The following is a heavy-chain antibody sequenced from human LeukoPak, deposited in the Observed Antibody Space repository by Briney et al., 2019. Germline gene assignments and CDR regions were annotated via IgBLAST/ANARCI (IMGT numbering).Heavy chain of an antibody. CDR2: ISSSSSYI. Sequence: GGSLRLSCAASGFTFSSYSMNWVRPAPGKGLEWVSSISSSSSYIYYADSVKGRFTISRDNAKNSLYLQMNSLRAEDTAVYYCARDGYYGSGSYYLVVGMDVWGQGTTVTVSS. CDR1: GFTFSSYS. V-gene: IGHV3-21*01. CDR3: ARDGYYGSGSYYLVVGMDV. D-gene: IGHD3-10*01. J-gene: IGHJ6*02.